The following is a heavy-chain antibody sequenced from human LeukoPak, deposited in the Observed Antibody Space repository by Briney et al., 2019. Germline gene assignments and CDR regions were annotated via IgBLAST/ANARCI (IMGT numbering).Heavy chain of an antibody. D-gene: IGHD6-6*01. CDR3: AKDLWQLDPALFDC. Sequence: GGSLRLSCAASGFTFDDYAMHWVRQAPGKGLEWVSGISWNSGSIGYADSVKGRFTISRDNSKNTLYLQMNSLRAEDTAVYYCAKDLWQLDPALFDCWGQGTLVTVSS. J-gene: IGHJ4*02. CDR1: GFTFDDYA. V-gene: IGHV3-9*01. CDR2: ISWNSGSI.